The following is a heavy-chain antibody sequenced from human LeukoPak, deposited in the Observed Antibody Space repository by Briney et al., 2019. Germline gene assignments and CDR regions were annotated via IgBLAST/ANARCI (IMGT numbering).Heavy chain of an antibody. CDR3: ARGAYGSGSTNWFDP. CDR2: IYSSGST. V-gene: IGHV4-4*07. D-gene: IGHD3-10*01. Sequence: SETLALTCTVSGGSISSYYWSWIRQPAGKGLEWIGRIYSSGSTDYNSSLKSRVTMSVDTSKNQFSLKLSSVTAADTAVYYCARGAYGSGSTNWFDPWGQRTLVTVSS. J-gene: IGHJ5*02. CDR1: GGSISSYY.